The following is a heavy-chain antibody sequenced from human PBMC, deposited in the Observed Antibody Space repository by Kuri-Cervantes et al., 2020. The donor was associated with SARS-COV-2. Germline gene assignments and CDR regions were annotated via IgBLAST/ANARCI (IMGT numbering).Heavy chain of an antibody. V-gene: IGHV2-70*11. J-gene: IGHJ4*02. Sequence: GTTLVNPTQTLTLTCTFSGCSLSTSGMCVSWIRQPPGKALEWLARIDWDDDKYYSTSLKTRLTISTDTFKNQVVLTMTNMDPVDTATYYCARIRPIGTTVRGDLYYFDYWGQGTLVTVSS. CDR1: GCSLSTSGMC. CDR2: IDWDDDK. CDR3: ARIRPIGTTVRGDLYYFDY. D-gene: IGHD3-10*01.